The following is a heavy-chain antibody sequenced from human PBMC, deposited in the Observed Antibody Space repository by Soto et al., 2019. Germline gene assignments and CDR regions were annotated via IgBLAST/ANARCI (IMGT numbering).Heavy chain of an antibody. D-gene: IGHD3-16*01. CDR3: ARDSSYDYISGVFDY. Sequence: EVQLVESGGGLVQPGGSLRLSCAASGFTVSSNYMSWVRQAPGKGLEWVSVIYSGGSTYYADSVKGRFTISRDNSKNTLYLQMNRLRAEDTAVYYCARDSSYDYISGVFDYWGQGTLVTVSS. CDR1: GFTVSSNY. CDR2: IYSGGST. V-gene: IGHV3-66*01. J-gene: IGHJ4*02.